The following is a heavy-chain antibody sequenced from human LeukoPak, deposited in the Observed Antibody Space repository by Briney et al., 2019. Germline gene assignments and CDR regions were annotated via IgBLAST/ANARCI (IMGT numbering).Heavy chain of an antibody. CDR3: ARDHGGGSWYYFDY. D-gene: IGHD2-15*01. Sequence: GGSLRLSCAASGFTFSSHAMHWVRQAPGKGLEWVAIVLYDGSSRYNADSVKGRFTISRDNSKNTLYVQMNSLRADDTAVYYCARDHGGGSWYYFDYWGQGTLVTASS. V-gene: IGHV3-30*04. J-gene: IGHJ4*02. CDR2: VLYDGSSR. CDR1: GFTFSSHA.